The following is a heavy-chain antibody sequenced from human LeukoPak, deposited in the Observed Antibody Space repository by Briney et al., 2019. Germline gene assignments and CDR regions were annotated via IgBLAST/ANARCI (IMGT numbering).Heavy chain of an antibody. J-gene: IGHJ4*02. Sequence: GGSLRLSCAASGFTFRSYWMHGVRQAPGKGLVWVSRVNPDGSSTSYTDSVKGRFTISRDNAKNTLYLQMNSLRAEDTAVYYCARGGGYYYYDSAFDYWGQGTLVTVSS. CDR2: VNPDGSST. V-gene: IGHV3-74*01. CDR1: GFTFRSYW. CDR3: ARGGGYYYYDSAFDY. D-gene: IGHD3-22*01.